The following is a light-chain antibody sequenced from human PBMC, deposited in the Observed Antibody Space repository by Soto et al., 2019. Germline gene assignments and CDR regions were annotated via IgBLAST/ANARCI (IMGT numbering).Light chain of an antibody. CDR3: QQYNSYSPT. CDR2: DVS. Sequence: DNQMSLSPATLSAPKGDRVTVTCRASQSISSWLALYQQKPGKAPKLLIYDVSSLESGVPSRFSGSGSGTDFTLTISSLQPGDSATYYCQQYNSYSPTFGQGTKVDI. J-gene: IGKJ1*01. V-gene: IGKV1-5*01. CDR1: QSISSW.